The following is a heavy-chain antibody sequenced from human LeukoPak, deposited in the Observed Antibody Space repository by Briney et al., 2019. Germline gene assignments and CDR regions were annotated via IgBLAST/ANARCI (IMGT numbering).Heavy chain of an antibody. D-gene: IGHD1-20*01. Sequence: GGSLGLSCAASGFTFNMNWVRQAPGKGLEWVSYISTSSSTIYYADSVKGRFTISRDNAKNTLYLQMNSLRAEDTAVYYCASITGTWVDYWGQGTLVTVSS. J-gene: IGHJ4*02. V-gene: IGHV3-48*04. CDR1: GFTFN. CDR3: ASITGTWVDY. CDR2: ISTSSSTI.